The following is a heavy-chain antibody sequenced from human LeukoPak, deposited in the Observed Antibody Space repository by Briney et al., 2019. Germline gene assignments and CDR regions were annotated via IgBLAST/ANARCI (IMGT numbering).Heavy chain of an antibody. CDR1: GGSINSTNYY. CDR2: IYYSGST. Sequence: KPSETLSLTCTVSGGSINSTNYYWGWVRQPPGKGLEWIGSIYYSGSTYYNPSLRSRVTISVDTSKNQFSLKLTSVTAADTAVYYCAITMVRGVNYLGWFDPWGQGTLVTVSS. CDR3: AITMVRGVNYLGWFDP. D-gene: IGHD3-10*01. V-gene: IGHV4-39*01. J-gene: IGHJ5*02.